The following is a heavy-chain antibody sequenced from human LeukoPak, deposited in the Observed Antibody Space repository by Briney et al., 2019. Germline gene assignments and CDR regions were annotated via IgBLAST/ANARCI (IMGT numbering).Heavy chain of an antibody. CDR2: IYSSGST. CDR1: GGSISSYY. Sequence: SETLSLTCTVSGGSISSYYWSWIRQPAGKGLEWIGRIYSSGSTYYNPSLKSRVTMSVDTSKNQFSLKLSSVTAADTAVYYCARDGPGKYDFWSGSPFDYWGQGTLVTVSS. J-gene: IGHJ4*02. CDR3: ARDGPGKYDFWSGSPFDY. V-gene: IGHV4-4*07. D-gene: IGHD3-3*01.